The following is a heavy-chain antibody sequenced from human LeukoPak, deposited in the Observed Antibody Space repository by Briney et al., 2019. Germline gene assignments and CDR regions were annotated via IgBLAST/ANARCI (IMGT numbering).Heavy chain of an antibody. CDR2: MNPNTDNT. J-gene: IGHJ4*02. CDR3: ARGVGSGSYYNPLYYFDY. V-gene: IGHV1-8*01. Sequence: ASVKVPCKAFGYTFTSYDINWVRQATGQGLEWLGWMNPNTDNTGYAQKFQGRVSMTRDTSITTAYMELSGLRSEDTAVYFCARGVGSGSYYNPLYYFDYWGQGTLVTVSS. D-gene: IGHD3-10*01. CDR1: GYTFTSYD.